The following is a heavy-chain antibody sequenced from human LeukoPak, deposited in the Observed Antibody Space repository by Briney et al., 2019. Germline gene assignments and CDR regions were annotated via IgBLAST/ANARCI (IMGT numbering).Heavy chain of an antibody. CDR2: INPSGGST. CDR3: ARRLWAYCGGDCYAQFFDP. Sequence: ASVKVSCKASGYTFTSYYMHWVRQAPGQGLEWMGIINPSGGSTSYAQKFQGRVTTTRDTSTSTVYMELSSLRSEDTAVYYCARRLWAYCGGDCYAQFFDPWGQGTLVTVSS. D-gene: IGHD2-21*02. J-gene: IGHJ5*02. V-gene: IGHV1-46*01. CDR1: GYTFTSYY.